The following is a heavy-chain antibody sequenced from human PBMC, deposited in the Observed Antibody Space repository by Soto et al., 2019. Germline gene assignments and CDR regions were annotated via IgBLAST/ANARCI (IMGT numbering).Heavy chain of an antibody. D-gene: IGHD6-19*01. V-gene: IGHV1-2*04. CDR3: ARGGISQWRRTNWFDP. Sequence: QVQLVQSGAAVKKPGASVKVSCKASGYPFTGYYMHWVRQAPGQGLDGMGCINPISGGTTYAQKFQGWVTMTRDTSISTAYMELSRLRSDDTAGYDCARGGISQWRRTNWFDPWGQGTLVTVSS. J-gene: IGHJ5*02. CDR1: GYPFTGYY. CDR2: INPISGGT.